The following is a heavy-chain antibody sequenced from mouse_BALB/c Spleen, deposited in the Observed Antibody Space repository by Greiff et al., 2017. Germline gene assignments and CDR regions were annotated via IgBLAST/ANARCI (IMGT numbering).Heavy chain of an antibody. Sequence: DVMLVESGGGLVKPGGSLKLSCAASGFTFSSYTMSWVRQTPEKRLEWVATISSGGSYTYYPDSVKGRFTISRDNAKNTLYLQMSSLKSEDTAMYYCTREGITTALYAMDYWGQGTSVTVSS. D-gene: IGHD1-2*01. J-gene: IGHJ4*01. CDR3: TREGITTALYAMDY. CDR2: ISSGGSYT. CDR1: GFTFSSYT. V-gene: IGHV5-6-4*01.